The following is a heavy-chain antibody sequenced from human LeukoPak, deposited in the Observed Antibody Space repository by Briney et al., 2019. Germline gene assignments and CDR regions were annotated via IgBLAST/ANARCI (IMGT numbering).Heavy chain of an antibody. CDR1: GFTFSMYG. CDR2: IANDGKTT. J-gene: IGHJ4*02. Sequence: GGSLRLSCAASGFTFSMYGTHWVRQAPGKGLEWVAVIANDGKTTYYADSVKGRFTISRDNSKNTLYLQMNSLRAEDTAVYYCARYDSGYDNFDYWGQGTLVTVSS. CDR3: ARYDSGYDNFDY. D-gene: IGHD5-12*01. V-gene: IGHV3-30*03.